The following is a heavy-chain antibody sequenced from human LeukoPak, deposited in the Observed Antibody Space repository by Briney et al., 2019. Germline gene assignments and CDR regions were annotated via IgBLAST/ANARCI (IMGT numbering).Heavy chain of an antibody. D-gene: IGHD6-6*01. V-gene: IGHV1-2*02. Sequence: ASVKVSCKASGYTFTGYYMHWVRQAPGQGLEWMGWINPNSGGTNYAQKFQGRVTMTRDTSISTAYMELSRLRPDDTAVYYCARWNLAARSFDYWGQGTLVTVSS. CDR2: INPNSGGT. CDR3: ARWNLAARSFDY. CDR1: GYTFTGYY. J-gene: IGHJ4*02.